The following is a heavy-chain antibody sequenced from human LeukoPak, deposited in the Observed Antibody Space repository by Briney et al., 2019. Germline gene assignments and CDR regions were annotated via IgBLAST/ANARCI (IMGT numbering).Heavy chain of an antibody. D-gene: IGHD3-9*01. V-gene: IGHV1-69*13. CDR3: ARSGYWGYDILTGYADY. CDR2: IIHIFGTA. Sequence: SVKVSCKASGGTFSSYAISWVRQAPGQGLEWMGGIIHIFGTANYAQKFQGRVTITADESTSTAYKALSSLRSEDTAVYYCARSGYWGYDILTGYADYWGQGTLVTVSS. J-gene: IGHJ4*02. CDR1: GGTFSSYA.